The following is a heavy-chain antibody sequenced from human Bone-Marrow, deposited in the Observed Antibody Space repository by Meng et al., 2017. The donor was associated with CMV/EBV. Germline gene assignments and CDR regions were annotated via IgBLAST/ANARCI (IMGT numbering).Heavy chain of an antibody. CDR2: IYTSGGT. CDR3: ASELGGGDYAY. V-gene: IGHV4-4*07. CDR1: VVALSSNC. J-gene: IGHJ4*02. Sequence: GPGLVKPSRTRAPPCTVCVVALSSNCWSWIRPPAGKGLEWIGRIYTSGGTNYNPSLKSRVTMSVDTSKNQFSLKLSSVTAADTAVYYCASELGGGDYAYWGQGTLVTVSS. D-gene: IGHD4-17*01.